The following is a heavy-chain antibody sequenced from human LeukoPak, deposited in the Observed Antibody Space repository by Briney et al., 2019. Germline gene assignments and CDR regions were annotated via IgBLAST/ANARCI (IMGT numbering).Heavy chain of an antibody. CDR3: ARALRYYYDSSGYYSAGSWFDP. V-gene: IGHV4-34*01. Sequence: PSETLSLTCAVYGRSFSGYYWSCIRQPPGKGLEWIGEINHSGSTNYNPSLKSRVTISVDTSKNQFSLKLSSVTAADTAVYYCARALRYYYDSSGYYSAGSWFDPWGQGTLVTVSS. J-gene: IGHJ5*02. CDR2: INHSGST. D-gene: IGHD3-22*01. CDR1: GRSFSGYY.